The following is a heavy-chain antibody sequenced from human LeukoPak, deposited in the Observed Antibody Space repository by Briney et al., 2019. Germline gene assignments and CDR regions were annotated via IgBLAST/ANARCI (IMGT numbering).Heavy chain of an antibody. Sequence: SETLSLTCTVSGGSISSYYWSWIRQPPGKGLEWIGYIYYSGSTNYNPSLKSRVTISVDTSKNQLSLKLSSVTAADTAVYYCARGSYSGYDPGAFDYWGQGTLVTVSS. CDR2: IYYSGST. J-gene: IGHJ4*02. D-gene: IGHD5-12*01. CDR1: GGSISSYY. V-gene: IGHV4-59*01. CDR3: ARGSYSGYDPGAFDY.